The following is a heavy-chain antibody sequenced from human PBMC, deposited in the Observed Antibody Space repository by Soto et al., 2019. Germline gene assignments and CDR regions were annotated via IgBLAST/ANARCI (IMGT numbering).Heavy chain of an antibody. CDR3: AKSAPMDAGDKYYYDF. V-gene: IGHV1-46*01. D-gene: IGHD4-17*01. CDR1: GYTFTYYH. J-gene: IGHJ4*02. Sequence: ASVKVSCKASGYTFTYYHVHWVRQAPGQGLEWMGIINPYGGDTTYAQKFQGRVTMTRDTSTSTVYMDLRSLTSEDTAIYYCAKSAPMDAGDKYYYDFWGQGALVTVSS. CDR2: INPYGGDT.